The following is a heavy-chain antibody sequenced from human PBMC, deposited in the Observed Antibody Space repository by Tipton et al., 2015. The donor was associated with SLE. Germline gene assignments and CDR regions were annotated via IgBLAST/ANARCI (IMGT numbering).Heavy chain of an antibody. J-gene: IGHJ3*02. CDR1: GYTFNRYS. CDR2: ISAYNGNT. V-gene: IGHV1-18*01. D-gene: IGHD3-10*01. CDR3: ARAFDYYGSGPDAFDI. Sequence: QLVQSGAEVKKPGASVKVSCKASGYTFNRYSINWVRQAPGQGLEWMGWISAYNGNTNYTQKLQGRVTMTTDTSTRTTYMELRSLRSDDTAVYYCARAFDYYGSGPDAFDIWGQGTMVTVSS.